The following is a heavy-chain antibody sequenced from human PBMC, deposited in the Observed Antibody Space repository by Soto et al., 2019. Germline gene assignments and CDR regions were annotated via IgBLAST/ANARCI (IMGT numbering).Heavy chain of an antibody. J-gene: IGHJ4*02. CDR2: ISYDGSNK. CDR1: GFTFSSYA. V-gene: IGHV3-30-3*01. D-gene: IGHD5-12*01. Sequence: QVQLVESGGGVVQPGRSLRLSCAASGFTFSSYAMHWVRQAPGKGLEWVAVISYDGSNKYYADSVKGRFTISRDNYKNTLYLQMNSLRAEDTAVYYCARVRDGYNFFDYWGQGTLVTVSS. CDR3: ARVRDGYNFFDY.